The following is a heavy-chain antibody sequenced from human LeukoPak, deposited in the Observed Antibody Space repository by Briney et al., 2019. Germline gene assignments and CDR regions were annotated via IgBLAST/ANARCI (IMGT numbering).Heavy chain of an antibody. J-gene: IGHJ4*02. D-gene: IGHD3-16*01. V-gene: IGHV1-18*01. CDR1: GYTFTSYG. CDR2: ISAYSGNT. CDR3: ARGADTGSYGSLVYFDY. Sequence: GASVKVSCKASGYTFTSYGISWVRQAPGQGREWMGLISAYSGNTNFAQKLQGRVTMTTDTSTSTAYMELRSLRSDDTAVYFCARGADTGSYGSLVYFDYWGQGTLVTVSS.